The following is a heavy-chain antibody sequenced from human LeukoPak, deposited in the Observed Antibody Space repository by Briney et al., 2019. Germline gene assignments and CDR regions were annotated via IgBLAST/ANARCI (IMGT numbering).Heavy chain of an antibody. V-gene: IGHV3-30*02. D-gene: IGHD3-22*01. CDR1: GFTFRNFA. Sequence: GGSLRLSCAASGFTFRNFAMSWVRQAPGKGLEWVAFIRYDGSNKYYADSVKGRFAISRDNSKNTLYLQMNSLRAEDTAVYYCAKNLVVSDYAFDIWGQGTMVTVSS. J-gene: IGHJ3*02. CDR2: IRYDGSNK. CDR3: AKNLVVSDYAFDI.